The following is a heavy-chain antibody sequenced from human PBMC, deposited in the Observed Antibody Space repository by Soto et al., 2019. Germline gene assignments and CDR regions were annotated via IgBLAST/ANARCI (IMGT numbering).Heavy chain of an antibody. CDR2: IRSKAYGGTT. CDR3: TRASVLRFLEWSPPDY. D-gene: IGHD3-3*01. CDR1: GFTFGDYA. J-gene: IGHJ4*02. Sequence: GGSLRLSCTASGFTFGDYAMSWFRQAPGKGLEWVGFIRSKAYGGTTEYAASVKGRFTISRDDSKSIAYLQMNSLKTEDTAVYYCTRASVLRFLEWSPPDYWGQGTLVTVSS. V-gene: IGHV3-49*03.